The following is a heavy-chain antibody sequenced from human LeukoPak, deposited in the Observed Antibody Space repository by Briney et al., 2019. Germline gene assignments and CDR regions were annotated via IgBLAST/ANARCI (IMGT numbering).Heavy chain of an antibody. V-gene: IGHV4-59*01. CDR3: ARRASWVNAFDI. D-gene: IGHD1-26*01. Sequence: SETLSLTCTVSGGSISSYYWSWIRQPPGKGLEWIGYIYYSGSTNYNPSLKSRVTISVDTSKNQFSLKLSSVTAADTAVYYCARRASWVNAFDIWGQGTMVTGSS. CDR1: GGSISSYY. J-gene: IGHJ3*02. CDR2: IYYSGST.